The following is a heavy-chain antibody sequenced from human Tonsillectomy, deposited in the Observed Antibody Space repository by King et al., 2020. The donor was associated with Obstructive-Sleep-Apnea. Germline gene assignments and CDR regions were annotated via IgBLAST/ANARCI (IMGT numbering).Heavy chain of an antibody. CDR2: IDYSGTT. V-gene: IGHV4-59*01. CDR1: GGSISHYH. Sequence: QLQESGPGLVKPSETLALTCTVSGGSISHYHWSWIRQPPGKGLEWIGYIDYSGTTNYNRSLKSRVTISVDTSKNQFSLNLSSVTAADTAVYYGARVGVDYDIWTGHNRHRDWFDPWGQGTLVTVSS. CDR3: ARVGVDYDIWTGHNRHRDWFDP. D-gene: IGHD3-9*01. J-gene: IGHJ5*02.